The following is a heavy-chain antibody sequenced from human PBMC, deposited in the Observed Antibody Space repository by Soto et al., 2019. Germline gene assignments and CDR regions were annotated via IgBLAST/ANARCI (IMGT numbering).Heavy chain of an antibody. J-gene: IGHJ6*02. CDR1: GYSFTSYW. V-gene: IGHV5-51*01. CDR3: ARATMVRSYYYYGMDV. Sequence: GESLKISCKGSGYSFTSYWIGWVRQMPGKGLEWMGIIYPGDSDTRYSPSFQGQVTISADKSISTAYLQWSSLKAPDTAMYYCARATMVRSYYYYGMDVWGQGTTVTVSS. D-gene: IGHD3-10*01. CDR2: IYPGDSDT.